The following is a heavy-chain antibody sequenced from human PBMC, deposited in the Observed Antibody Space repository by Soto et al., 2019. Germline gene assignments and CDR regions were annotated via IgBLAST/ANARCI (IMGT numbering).Heavy chain of an antibody. J-gene: IGHJ6*02. D-gene: IGHD2-15*01. CDR3: ARAYSGRLPRRADYYFAMYV. V-gene: IGHV3-13*05. Sequence: PGGSLRLSCAASGFTFSAYDMHWVRQTTGKGLEWVSAIGAADDPYYLGSVKGRFTISRENAKNSLYLQMNSLRAEETAVYYCARAYSGRLPRRADYYFAMYVWGQGATVTVSS. CDR2: IGAADDP. CDR1: GFTFSAYD.